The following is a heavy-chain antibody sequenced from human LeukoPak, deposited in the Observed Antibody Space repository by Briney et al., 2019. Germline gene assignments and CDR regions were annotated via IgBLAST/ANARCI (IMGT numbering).Heavy chain of an antibody. D-gene: IGHD3-10*01. V-gene: IGHV1-18*01. CDR1: GYTFTSYG. CDR2: ISAYNGNT. Sequence: ASVKVSCKASGYTFTSYGISWVRQAPGQGLEWMGWISAYNGNTNYAQKLQGRVTMTTDTSTSTAYMELRSLRSDDTAVYYCAREGGSGSYRSYYYMDVWGKGTTVTVSS. J-gene: IGHJ6*03. CDR3: AREGGSGSYRSYYYMDV.